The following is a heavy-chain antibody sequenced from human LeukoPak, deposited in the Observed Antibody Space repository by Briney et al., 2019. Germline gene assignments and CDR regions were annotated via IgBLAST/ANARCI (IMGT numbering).Heavy chain of an antibody. J-gene: IGHJ1*01. V-gene: IGHV3-33*01. CDR3: ARDGGIVGATTPLQH. Sequence: GGSLRLSCAASGFTFSSYGMHWVRQAPGKGLEWVAVIWYDGSNKYYADSVKGRFTISRDNSKNTLYLQMNSLRAEDTAVYYCARDGGIVGATTPLQHWGQGTLVTVSS. CDR1: GFTFSSYG. D-gene: IGHD1-26*01. CDR2: IWYDGSNK.